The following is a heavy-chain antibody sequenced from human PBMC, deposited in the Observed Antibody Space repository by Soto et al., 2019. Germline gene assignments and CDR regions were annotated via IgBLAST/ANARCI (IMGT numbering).Heavy chain of an antibody. V-gene: IGHV3-74*01. J-gene: IGHJ6*02. Sequence: DVQLVESGGGLVQPGGSLRLSCAASGFTFIDYWMHWVRQAPGKGLFWVSRIKYDGSITNYADSVKGRFTISRDDAKNTLYLQINSLRVEDTAVYYCARGIRGYYRVDVWGQGTTVTVSS. CDR3: ARGIRGYYRVDV. D-gene: IGHD3-3*01. CDR2: IKYDGSIT. CDR1: GFTFIDYW.